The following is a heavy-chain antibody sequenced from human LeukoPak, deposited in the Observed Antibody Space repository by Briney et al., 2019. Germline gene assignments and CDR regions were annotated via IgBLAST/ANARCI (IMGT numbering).Heavy chain of an antibody. Sequence: PSETLSLTCAVYGGSFSGYYWSWIRQHPGKGLEWIGYIYYSGSTYYNPSLKSRVTISVDTSKNQFSLKLSSVTAADTAVYYCARDRVTGSSGWYQDYFDYWGQGTLVTVSS. V-gene: IGHV4-31*11. D-gene: IGHD6-19*01. CDR2: IYYSGST. CDR1: GGSFSGYY. J-gene: IGHJ4*02. CDR3: ARDRVTGSSGWYQDYFDY.